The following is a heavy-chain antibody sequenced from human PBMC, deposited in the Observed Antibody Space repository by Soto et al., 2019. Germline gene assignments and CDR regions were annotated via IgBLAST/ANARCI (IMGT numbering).Heavy chain of an antibody. J-gene: IGHJ4*02. CDR1: GFTVSSNY. CDR3: ARTRTTGTPRLRKHPYYFYY. CDR2: IYSGGST. Sequence: GGSLRLSCAASGFTVSSNYMSWVRQAPGKGLEWVSVIYSGGSTYYADSVKGRFTISRDNSKNTLYLQMNSLRAEDTAVYYCARTRTTGTPRLRKHPYYFYYWGQGT. V-gene: IGHV3-66*01. D-gene: IGHD1-1*01.